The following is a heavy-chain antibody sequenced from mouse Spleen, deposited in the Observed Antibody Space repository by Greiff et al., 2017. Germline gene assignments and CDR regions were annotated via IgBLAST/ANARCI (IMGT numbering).Heavy chain of an antibody. J-gene: IGHJ2*01. CDR2: IHPNSGST. D-gene: IGHD1-2*01. CDR3: ARGEFITTAKGFDY. CDR1: GFNIKNTY. Sequence: QVQLQQSVAELVRPGASVKLSCTASGFNIKNTYMHWVKQRPGQGLEWIGMIHPNSGSTNYNEKFKSKATLTVDKSSSTAYMQLSSLTSEDSAVYYCARGEFITTAKGFDYWGQGTTLTVSS. V-gene: IGHV1-64*01.